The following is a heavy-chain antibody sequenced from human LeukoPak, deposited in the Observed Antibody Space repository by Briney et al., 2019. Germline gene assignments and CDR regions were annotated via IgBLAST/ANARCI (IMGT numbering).Heavy chain of an antibody. J-gene: IGHJ4*02. D-gene: IGHD1-1*01. CDR3: ARSTGPIDY. CDR2: TYYRSKWYT. CDR1: GDSVSSNSAA. Sequence: SQTFSLTCANSGDSVSSNSAAWNWIRQSPSRGLEWLGRTYYRSKWYTYYAVSVKSRISINRDTSKNQISLQPNSVTPEDTAVYYCARSTGPIDYWGQGTLVTVSS. V-gene: IGHV6-1*01.